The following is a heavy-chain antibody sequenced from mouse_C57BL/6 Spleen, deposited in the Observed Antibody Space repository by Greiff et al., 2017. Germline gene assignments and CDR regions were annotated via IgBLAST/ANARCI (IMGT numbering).Heavy chain of an antibody. CDR3: TSPSYYGSTWFAY. CDR1: GYTFTDYE. CDR2: IDPETGGT. V-gene: IGHV1-15*01. Sequence: QVQLKQSGAELVKPGASVKISCKASGYTFTDYEMHWVKQTPVHGLEWIGAIDPETGGTAYNQKFKGKAILTADKSSSTAYMELRSLTSEDSAVYYCTSPSYYGSTWFAYWGQGTLVTVSA. D-gene: IGHD1-1*01. J-gene: IGHJ3*01.